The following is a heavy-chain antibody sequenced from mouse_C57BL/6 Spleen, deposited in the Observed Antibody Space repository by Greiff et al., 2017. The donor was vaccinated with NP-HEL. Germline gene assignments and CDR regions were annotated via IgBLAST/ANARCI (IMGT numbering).Heavy chain of an antibody. J-gene: IGHJ4*01. V-gene: IGHV1-26*01. CDR2: INPNNGGT. CDR1: GYTFTDYY. D-gene: IGHD3-2*02. CDR3: ARNPSPAQAYAMDY. Sequence: EVQLQQSGPELVKPGASVKISCKASGYTFTDYYMNWVKQSHGKSLEWIGDINPNNGGTSYNQKFKGKATLTVDKSSSTAYMELRSLTSEDSAVYYCARNPSPAQAYAMDYWGQGTSVTVSS.